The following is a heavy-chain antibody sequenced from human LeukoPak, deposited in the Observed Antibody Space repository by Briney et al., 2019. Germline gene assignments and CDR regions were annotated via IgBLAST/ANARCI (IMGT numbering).Heavy chain of an antibody. CDR3: TRDGYYNFWSGYHYMDV. CDR1: GFSFGDYA. V-gene: IGHV3-49*03. D-gene: IGHD3-3*01. Sequence: PGGSLRLSCTASGFSFGDYAMRWLRQAPGKGLEWVGFIRSKAYGETTEYAASVKGRFTISRDDSKSIAYLQMNSLKTEDTAVYYCTRDGYYNFWSGYHYMDVWGIGTTVTVSS. J-gene: IGHJ6*03. CDR2: IRSKAYGETT.